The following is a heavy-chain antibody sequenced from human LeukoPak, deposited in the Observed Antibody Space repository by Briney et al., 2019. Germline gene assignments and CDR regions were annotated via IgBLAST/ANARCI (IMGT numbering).Heavy chain of an antibody. V-gene: IGHV3-23*01. Sequence: GGSLRLSCAASGFTFSSYAMSWVRQAPGKGLEWVSAISGSGGSIYYADSVKGRFTISRDNSKNTLYLQMNSLRAEDTAVYYCAKGVYYYGSGNYYNFNYWGQGTLVTVSS. CDR2: ISGSGGSI. J-gene: IGHJ4*02. CDR3: AKGVYYYGSGNYYNFNY. D-gene: IGHD3-10*01. CDR1: GFTFSSYA.